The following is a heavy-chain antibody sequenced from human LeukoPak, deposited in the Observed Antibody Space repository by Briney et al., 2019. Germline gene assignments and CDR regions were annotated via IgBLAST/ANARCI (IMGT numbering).Heavy chain of an antibody. J-gene: IGHJ4*02. CDR1: GFTFSSYA. Sequence: GGSLRLSCAASGFTFSSYAMHWVRQAPGKGLEWVAVISYDGSNKYYADSVKGRFTTSRDNSKNTLYLQMNSLRAEDTAVYYCARDRIVVVTAAFDFWGQGTLVTVSS. V-gene: IGHV3-30-3*01. CDR3: ARDRIVVVTAAFDF. CDR2: ISYDGSNK. D-gene: IGHD2-21*02.